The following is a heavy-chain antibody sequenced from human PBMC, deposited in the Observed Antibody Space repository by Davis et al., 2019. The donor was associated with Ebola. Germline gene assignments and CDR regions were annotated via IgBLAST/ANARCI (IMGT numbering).Heavy chain of an antibody. D-gene: IGHD5-12*01. CDR3: ARGVAPDPYYYYFGMDV. CDR2: ISGSGGST. V-gene: IGHV3-23*01. CDR1: GFTFSSYA. Sequence: PGGSLRLSCAASGFTFSSYAMSWVRQAPGKGLEWVSAISGSGGSTYYADSVKGRFTISRDNSKNTLYLQMNSLRAEDTAVYYCARGVAPDPYYYYFGMDVWGQGTTVTVSS. J-gene: IGHJ6*02.